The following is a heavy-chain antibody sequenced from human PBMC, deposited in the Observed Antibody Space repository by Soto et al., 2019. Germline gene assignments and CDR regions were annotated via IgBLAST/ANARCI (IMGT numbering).Heavy chain of an antibody. Sequence: QVQLVQSGAEVKEPGSSVKVSCKASGGGNLRDYRTTWVRRALGQGLEWMGGIIPKLGSANYAQKSLGRVTITAGETTNSVYMEVWSLRSDDTAVSYCARGREGYNFGAVYWGKATPVTVSS. V-gene: IGHV1-69*01. J-gene: IGHJ4*02. CDR1: GGGNLRDYR. D-gene: IGHD1-1*01. CDR2: IIPKLGSA. CDR3: ARGREGYNFGAVY.